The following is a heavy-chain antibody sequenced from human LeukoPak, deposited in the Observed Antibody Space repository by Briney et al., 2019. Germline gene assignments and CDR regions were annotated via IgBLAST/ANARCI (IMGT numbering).Heavy chain of an antibody. V-gene: IGHV1-18*01. Sequence: GASVKVSCKASGYTFTEYGISWVRQAPGQGLEWMGWISAYNGHTNYAQNLQGRVTMTTDTSTTTAYMEVRSLRSDDTAVYYCARDREQWRANLYAMDVWGQGTTVTVSS. CDR3: ARDREQWRANLYAMDV. CDR2: ISAYNGHT. CDR1: GYTFTEYG. D-gene: IGHD6-19*01. J-gene: IGHJ6*02.